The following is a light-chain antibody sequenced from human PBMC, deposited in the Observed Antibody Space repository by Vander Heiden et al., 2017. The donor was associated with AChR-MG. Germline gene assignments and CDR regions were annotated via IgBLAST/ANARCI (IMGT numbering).Light chain of an antibody. J-gene: IGLJ2*01. CDR3: AAWDDSLNPGI. CDR2: NNN. Sequence: QSVLAQPPSVSGTPGQRVTISCSGSSSNIGSNAVNWYQHLPGTAPKLRIYNNNQRPSGVPDRFSGSKSGTSASLAISGLQSADEADYDGAAWDDSLNPGIFGGGTKLTVL. V-gene: IGLV1-44*01. CDR1: SSNIGSNA.